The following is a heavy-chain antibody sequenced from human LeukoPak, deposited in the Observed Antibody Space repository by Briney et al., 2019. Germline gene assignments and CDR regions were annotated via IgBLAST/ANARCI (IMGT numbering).Heavy chain of an antibody. Sequence: KSGGSLRLSCAASGFTFNNYGMTWVRQAPGKGLEWVSTISISGDATYYADSVKGRFTVSRDNSKNTLYLHMNSLRVDDTAVYYCAKDERDLGSRYPLPPSRHTPSQRGSDLDYWGQGTQVTVSS. V-gene: IGHV3-23*01. CDR2: ISISGDAT. D-gene: IGHD2-21*02. CDR3: AKDERDLGSRYPLPPSRHTPSQRGSDLDY. CDR1: GFTFNNYG. J-gene: IGHJ4*02.